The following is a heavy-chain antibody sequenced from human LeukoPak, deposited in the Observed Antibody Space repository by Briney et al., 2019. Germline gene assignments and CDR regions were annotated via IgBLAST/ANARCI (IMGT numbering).Heavy chain of an antibody. V-gene: IGHV4-31*03. CDR1: GGSISSGGYY. CDR2: IYYSGST. D-gene: IGHD3-22*01. CDR3: ARIGPYYYDSSGYYERDQSPRYFDY. J-gene: IGHJ4*02. Sequence: SQTLSLTCTVSGGSISSGGYYWSWIRQHPGKGLEWIGYIYYSGSTYYNPSLKSRVTISVDTSKNQFSLKLSSVTAADTAVYYCARIGPYYYDSSGYYERDQSPRYFDYWGQGTLVTVSS.